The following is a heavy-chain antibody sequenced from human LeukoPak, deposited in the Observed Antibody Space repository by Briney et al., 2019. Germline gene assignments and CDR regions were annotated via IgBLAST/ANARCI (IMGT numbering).Heavy chain of an antibody. CDR1: GFTLKTSL. V-gene: IGHV3-7*01. CDR2: IYQDGSEA. Sequence: GGSLRLSCAASGFTLKTSLMAGLRQAPGEGLEGVVNIYQDGSEAYHVDSVKGRFTISRDNATNSPYLELCSLRAQDPAVYYWATSRWPEDNWGPGAL. D-gene: IGHD4-23*01. J-gene: IGHJ4*02. CDR3: ATSRWPEDN.